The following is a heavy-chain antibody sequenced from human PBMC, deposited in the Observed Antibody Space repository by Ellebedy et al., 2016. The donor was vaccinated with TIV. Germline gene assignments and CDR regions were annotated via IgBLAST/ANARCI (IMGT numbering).Heavy chain of an antibody. CDR1: GGSFNNSA. CDR2: IIPILGIA. V-gene: IGHV1-69*04. J-gene: IGHJ6*01. D-gene: IGHD3-3*01. Sequence: ASVKVSCKASGGSFNNSAISWVRQAPGQGLEWLGRIIPILGIANYAQTFQGRLTITADKSTRTVYMELSSLTSDDTAVYCCARDAIQFLEWVYKYAMDVWGQGTTVTVSS. CDR3: ARDAIQFLEWVYKYAMDV.